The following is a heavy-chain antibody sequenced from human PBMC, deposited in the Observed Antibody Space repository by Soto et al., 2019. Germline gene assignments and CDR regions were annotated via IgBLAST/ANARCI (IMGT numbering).Heavy chain of an antibody. J-gene: IGHJ6*02. CDR1: GGSISSSSYY. Sequence: SETLSLTCTVSGGSISSSSYYWGWIRQPPGKGLEWIGSIYYSGSTYYNPSLKSRVTISVDTSKNQFSLKLSSVTAADTAVYYCARHVRRSSSWYSGGNNYCMDVWGQGTTVTVSS. V-gene: IGHV4-39*01. CDR3: ARHVRRSSSWYSGGNNYCMDV. CDR2: IYYSGST. D-gene: IGHD6-13*01.